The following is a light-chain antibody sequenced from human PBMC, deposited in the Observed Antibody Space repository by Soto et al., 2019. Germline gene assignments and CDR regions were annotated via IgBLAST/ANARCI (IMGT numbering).Light chain of an antibody. V-gene: IGKV1-39*01. CDR2: GTS. Sequence: DIQMTQSPSSLSASVGDRVTITCRASQNISSYLNWYRQKPGKAPKLLIYGTSSLQSGVPSRFSGSGSGTDFTLTISSLQPEDFATYYCQQTYTTPRTFGQGTRVDIK. J-gene: IGKJ1*01. CDR1: QNISSY. CDR3: QQTYTTPRT.